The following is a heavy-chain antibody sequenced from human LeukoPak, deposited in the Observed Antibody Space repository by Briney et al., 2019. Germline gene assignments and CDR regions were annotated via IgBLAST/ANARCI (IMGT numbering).Heavy chain of an antibody. J-gene: IGHJ4*02. CDR3: ARGSGIDY. D-gene: IGHD3-3*01. CDR2: IKEDGSEK. CDR1: GFTFGSFW. Sequence: PGGSLRLSCAASGFTFGSFWMTWVRQAPGKGLEWVANIKEDGSEKYYVDSVKGRFTISRDNAKNSLYLQMDSLRAEDTAVYYCARGSGIDYWGQGTLVTASS. V-gene: IGHV3-7*05.